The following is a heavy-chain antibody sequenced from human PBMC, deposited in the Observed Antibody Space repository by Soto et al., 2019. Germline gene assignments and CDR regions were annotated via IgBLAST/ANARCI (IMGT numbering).Heavy chain of an antibody. V-gene: IGHV1-18*04. Sequence: QVQLVQSGAEVKKPGASVQVSCKASGYSFTTHAIAWVRQAPGQGLEWMGWISTYNGDTNYALRFQGRVTMTKDTFTATAYMELRSLTSDDTAVYFCARDPSNTRGYRIWFDAWGHGTQVIVSS. CDR2: ISTYNGDT. CDR1: GYSFTTHA. D-gene: IGHD5-12*01. J-gene: IGHJ5*01. CDR3: ARDPSNTRGYRIWFDA.